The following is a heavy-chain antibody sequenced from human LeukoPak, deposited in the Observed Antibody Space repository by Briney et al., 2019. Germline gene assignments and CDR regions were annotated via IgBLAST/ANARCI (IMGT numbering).Heavy chain of an antibody. V-gene: IGHV3-15*01. CDR1: GFTFSNAW. D-gene: IGHD2-2*01. CDR2: IKSKTDGGTI. CDR3: TTTVIPPAISLYYYYAMDV. Sequence: PGGSLRLSCAASGFTFSNAWMSWVRQAPGKGLEWVGRIKSKTDGGTIAYAAPVKGRFTISRDDSKNTLYLQMNSLKTEDTAVYYCTTTVIPPAISLYYYYAMDVWGQGTTVTVSS. J-gene: IGHJ6*02.